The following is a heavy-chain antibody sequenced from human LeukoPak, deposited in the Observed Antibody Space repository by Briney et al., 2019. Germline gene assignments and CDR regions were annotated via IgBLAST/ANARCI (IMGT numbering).Heavy chain of an antibody. CDR2: IYYSGYT. CDR1: GGSISSSTYY. V-gene: IGHV4-39*07. Sequence: PSETLSLTCTVSGGSISSSTYYWGWIRQPPGKGLEWIGSIYYSGYTYYNPSLKSRVTISVDTSKNQFSLKLSSVTAADTAVYYCAREVLRSGWYGGAFDYWGQGTLVTVST. D-gene: IGHD6-19*01. J-gene: IGHJ4*02. CDR3: AREVLRSGWYGGAFDY.